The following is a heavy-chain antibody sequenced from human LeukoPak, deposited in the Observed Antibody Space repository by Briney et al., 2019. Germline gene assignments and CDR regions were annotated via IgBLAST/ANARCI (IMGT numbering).Heavy chain of an antibody. D-gene: IGHD6-13*01. CDR1: GFTFSSYG. V-gene: IGHV3-23*01. J-gene: IGHJ5*02. CDR2: ISGSGGST. Sequence: GGSLRLSCAASGFTFSSYGMSWVRQAPGKGLEWVSAISGSGGSTYYADSVKGRFTISRDNSKNTLYLQMNSLRAEDTAVYYCAKDPSPRYSSSWYCWFDPWGQGTLVTVSS. CDR3: AKDPSPRYSSSWYCWFDP.